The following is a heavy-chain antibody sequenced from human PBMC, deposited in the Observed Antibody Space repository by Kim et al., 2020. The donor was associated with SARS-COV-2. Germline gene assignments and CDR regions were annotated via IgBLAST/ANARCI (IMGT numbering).Heavy chain of an antibody. D-gene: IGHD1-1*01. V-gene: IGHV3-13*01. CDR2: IGTAGDT. J-gene: IGHJ3*02. Sequence: GGSLRLSCAASGFTFSSYDMHWVRQATGKGLEWVSAIGTAGDTYYPGSVKGRFTISRENAKNSLYLQMNSLRAGDTAVYYCARAKTTGTDLGFDIWGQGTMVTVSS. CDR3: ARAKTTGTDLGFDI. CDR1: GFTFSSYD.